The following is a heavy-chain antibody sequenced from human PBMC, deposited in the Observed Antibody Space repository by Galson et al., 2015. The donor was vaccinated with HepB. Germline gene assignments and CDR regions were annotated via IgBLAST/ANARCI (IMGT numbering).Heavy chain of an antibody. CDR2: IIPILGIA. D-gene: IGHD5-18*01. V-gene: IGHV1-69*04. J-gene: IGHJ4*02. Sequence: SVKVSCKAFGGTFSSYTISWVRQAPGQGLGWMGRIIPILGIANYAQKFQGRVTITADKSTSTAYMELSSLRSEDTAVYYCARDGGDTPMVTWDYWGQGTLVTVSS. CDR3: ARDGGDTPMVTWDY. CDR1: GGTFSSYT.